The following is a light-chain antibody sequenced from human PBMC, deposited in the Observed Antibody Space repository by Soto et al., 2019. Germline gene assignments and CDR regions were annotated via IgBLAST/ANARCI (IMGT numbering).Light chain of an antibody. CDR1: QSVSTY. CDR3: HQRRDWPRT. J-gene: IGKJ1*01. V-gene: IGKV3-11*01. Sequence: EIVLTQSPATLSLSPGERATLSCRASQSVSTYLVWYRQKPGQAPRLLIHDVFNRATGIPARFSGSGSGTDFTLTISSLEPEDFAVYYCHQRRDWPRTFGQGTKVEIK. CDR2: DVF.